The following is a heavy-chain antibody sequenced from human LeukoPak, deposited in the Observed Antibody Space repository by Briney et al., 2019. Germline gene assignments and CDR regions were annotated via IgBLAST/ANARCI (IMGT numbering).Heavy chain of an antibody. CDR3: ARGPDYYGSGSYGDV. J-gene: IGHJ6*02. Sequence: GASVKVSCKASGYTFTSYGISWVRKAPGQGLEWMGWISAYNGNTNYAQKLQGRVTMTTDTSTSTAYMELRSLRSEDTAVYYCARGPDYYGSGSYGDVWGQGTTVTVAS. CDR1: GYTFTSYG. V-gene: IGHV1-18*01. CDR2: ISAYNGNT. D-gene: IGHD3-10*01.